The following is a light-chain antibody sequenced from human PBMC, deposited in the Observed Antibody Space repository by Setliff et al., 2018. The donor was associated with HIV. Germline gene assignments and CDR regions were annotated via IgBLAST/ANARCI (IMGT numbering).Light chain of an antibody. V-gene: IGLV2-14*01. CDR1: STDVGGYNF. Sequence: QSALTQPASVSGSPGQSITISCSGTSTDVGGYNFVSWYQQHPGKSPKLMIYEVINRPSGVSDRFSGSKSGNTAPLTISGLQAEDEADYYCSSSTSSSAEVFGTGTKVTVL. CDR3: SSSTSSSAEV. J-gene: IGLJ1*01. CDR2: EVI.